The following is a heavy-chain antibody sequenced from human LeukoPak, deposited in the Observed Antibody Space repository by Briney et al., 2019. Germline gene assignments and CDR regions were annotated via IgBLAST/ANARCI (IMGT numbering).Heavy chain of an antibody. CDR1: GDSVSSNSVT. J-gene: IGHJ4*02. V-gene: IGHV6-1*01. Sequence: SQTLSLTCAISGDSVSSNSVTWNWIRQSPSRGLEWLGRTYYRSKWFTDYALSVKSRITVNPDTAKNQFSLQLNSVTPEDTAVYYCVRVVGGVFASWGQGTLVTVSS. CDR3: VRVVGGVFAS. D-gene: IGHD2-8*01. CDR2: TYYRSKWFT.